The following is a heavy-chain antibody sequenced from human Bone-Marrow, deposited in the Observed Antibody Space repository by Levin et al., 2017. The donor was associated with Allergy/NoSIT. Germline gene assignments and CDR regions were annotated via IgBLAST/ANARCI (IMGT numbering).Heavy chain of an antibody. J-gene: IGHJ4*02. V-gene: IGHV3-9*01. Sequence: GGSLRLSCAASGFTFDDYAMHWVRQAPGKGLEWVSGISWNSGSIGYADSVKGRFTISRDNAKNSLYLQMNSLRAEDTALYYCAKAAVGSSSWYPSRWGQGTLVTVSS. CDR2: ISWNSGSI. D-gene: IGHD6-13*01. CDR1: GFTFDDYA. CDR3: AKAAVGSSSWYPSR.